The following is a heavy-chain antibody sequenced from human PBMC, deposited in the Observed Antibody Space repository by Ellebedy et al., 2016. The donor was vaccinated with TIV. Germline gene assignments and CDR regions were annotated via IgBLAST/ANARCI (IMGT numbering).Heavy chain of an antibody. CDR1: GGSISSGGYY. CDR3: ARHLSGYSVLIDY. D-gene: IGHD5-12*01. Sequence: MPSETLSLTCTVSGGSISSGGYYWSWIRQHPGKGLEWIGYIYYSGNTYYSPSLKSRVTISVDTSKNQFSLKLSSVTAADTAVYYCARHLSGYSVLIDYWGQGTLVTVSS. V-gene: IGHV4-31*03. CDR2: IYYSGNT. J-gene: IGHJ4*02.